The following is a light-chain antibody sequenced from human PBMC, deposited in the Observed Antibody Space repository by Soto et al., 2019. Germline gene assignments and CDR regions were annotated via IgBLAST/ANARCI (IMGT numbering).Light chain of an antibody. CDR2: EGS. V-gene: IGLV2-23*01. Sequence: QSVLTQPASVSGSPGQSITVSCTGTSNDVGSYNLVSWYQQHPGKAPKVMIYEGSKRPSGVSNRFSGSKSGNTASLTISGLQAEDEADYYCCSYAGSGTSSNYVFGIGTKVTVL. CDR1: SNDVGSYNL. J-gene: IGLJ1*01. CDR3: CSYAGSGTSSNYV.